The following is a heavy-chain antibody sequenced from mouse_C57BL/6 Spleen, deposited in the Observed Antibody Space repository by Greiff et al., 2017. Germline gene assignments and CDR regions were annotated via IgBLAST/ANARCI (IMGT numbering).Heavy chain of an antibody. Sequence: EVQLVESGGGLVQPGGSLSLSCAASGFTFTDYYMSWVRQPPGKALEWLGFIRNKANGYTTEYSASVKGRFTISRDNSQSILYLQMNALRAEDSATYYCARYYLYYYGSSYAMDYWGQGTSVTVSS. CDR2: IRNKANGYTT. D-gene: IGHD1-1*01. J-gene: IGHJ4*01. CDR1: GFTFTDYY. V-gene: IGHV7-3*01. CDR3: ARYYLYYYGSSYAMDY.